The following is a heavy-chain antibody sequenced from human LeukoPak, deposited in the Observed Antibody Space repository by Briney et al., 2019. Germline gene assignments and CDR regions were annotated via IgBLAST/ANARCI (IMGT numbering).Heavy chain of an antibody. Sequence: GGSLRLSCAASGFTFSSYGMHWVRQAPGKGLEWVAVISYDGSNKYYADSVKGRFTISRDNSKNTLYLQMNSLRAEDTAVYYCAKDGHSSGWYSYYYYGMDVWGQGTTVTVSS. J-gene: IGHJ6*02. CDR2: ISYDGSNK. CDR1: GFTFSSYG. V-gene: IGHV3-30*18. D-gene: IGHD6-19*01. CDR3: AKDGHSSGWYSYYYYGMDV.